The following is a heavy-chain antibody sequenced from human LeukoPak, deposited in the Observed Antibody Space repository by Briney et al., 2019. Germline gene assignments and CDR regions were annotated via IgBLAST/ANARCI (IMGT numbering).Heavy chain of an antibody. J-gene: IGHJ4*02. CDR3: AKVFVGATPGGY. V-gene: IGHV3-53*01. D-gene: IGHD1-26*01. CDR2: IYSGGST. CDR1: GFTVSSNY. Sequence: GGSLRLSCAASGFTVSSNYMSWVRQAPGKGLEWVSVIYSGGSTYYADSVKGRFTISRDNSKNTLYLQMNSLRAEDTAVYYCAKVFVGATPGGYWGQGALVTVSS.